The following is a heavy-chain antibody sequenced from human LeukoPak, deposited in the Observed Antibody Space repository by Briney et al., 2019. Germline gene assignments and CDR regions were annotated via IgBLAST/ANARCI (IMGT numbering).Heavy chain of an antibody. CDR3: ARDSSGYYYYYGMDV. CDR2: MNPNSGNT. Sequence: ASVKVSCKASGYTFTSYDINWVRQATGQGVEWMGWMNPNSGNTGYAQKFQGRVTMTRNTSISTAYMELSSLRSEDTAVYYCARDSSGYYYYYGMDVWGQGTTVTVSS. CDR1: GYTFTSYD. J-gene: IGHJ6*02. V-gene: IGHV1-8*01. D-gene: IGHD3-22*01.